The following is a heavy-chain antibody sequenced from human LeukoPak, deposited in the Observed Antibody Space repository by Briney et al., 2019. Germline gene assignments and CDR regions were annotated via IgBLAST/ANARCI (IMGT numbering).Heavy chain of an antibody. V-gene: IGHV3-74*01. D-gene: IGHD5-24*01. J-gene: IGHJ4*02. CDR2: IHSDGRIT. CDR1: GFTFRSYW. CDR3: ARAQDTYNSLYFDY. Sequence: GGSLRLSCAGSGFTFRSYWMHWVRQAPGKGLVWVSRIHSDGRITTYADSVKGRFTISKDNARNTLYLQMNTLRVEDTAVYYCARAQDTYNSLYFDYWGQGALVTVSS.